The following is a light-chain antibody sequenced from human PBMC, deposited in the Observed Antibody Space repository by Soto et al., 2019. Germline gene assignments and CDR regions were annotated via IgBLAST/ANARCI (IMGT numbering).Light chain of an antibody. CDR3: QQYDGSLWT. CDR2: GAS. V-gene: IGKV3-20*01. Sequence: EIVLTQSPGTLSLSPGERATLSCRASQSVSRSYLAWYQQQPGQAPRLLLFGASNRATGIPDSFSGSGSGTDFTLTISRLEPEDCGGYYCQQYDGSLWTFGQGTKVESK. J-gene: IGKJ1*01. CDR1: QSVSRSY.